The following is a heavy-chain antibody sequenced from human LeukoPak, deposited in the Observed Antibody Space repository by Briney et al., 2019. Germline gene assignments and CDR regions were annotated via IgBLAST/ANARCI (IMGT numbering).Heavy chain of an antibody. J-gene: IGHJ3*02. Sequence: AAVKVSCKASGYTFTSYYMHWVRQAPGQGLEWMGIINPSGGSTSYAQKFQGRVTMSRDTSTSAVFMELSSLRSEATAVYYCARRSGRGDDFDIWGQGTMVTVSS. D-gene: IGHD3-10*01. V-gene: IGHV1-46*01. CDR2: INPSGGST. CDR1: GYTFTSYY. CDR3: ARRSGRGDDFDI.